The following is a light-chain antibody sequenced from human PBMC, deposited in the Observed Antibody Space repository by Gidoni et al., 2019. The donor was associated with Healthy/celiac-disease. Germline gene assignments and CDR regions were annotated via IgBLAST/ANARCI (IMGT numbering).Light chain of an antibody. CDR1: QSVSSSY. V-gene: IGKV3-20*01. J-gene: IGKJ2*01. CDR3: QQYGSSPYT. CDR2: GTS. Sequence: EIVFTQSPGTLSLSPGERATLSCRDSQSVSSSYLAWYQQKPGPAPRLLIYGTSSRATGIPDRFSGSGSGTDFTLTISRLEPEDFAVYYCQQYGSSPYTFGQGTKLEIK.